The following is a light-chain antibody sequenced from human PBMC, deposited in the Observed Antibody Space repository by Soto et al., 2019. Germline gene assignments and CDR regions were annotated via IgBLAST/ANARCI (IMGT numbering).Light chain of an antibody. V-gene: IGKV3-20*01. J-gene: IGKJ2*01. CDR1: QTINSDY. CDR3: QHYGGSPYT. CDR2: GAS. Sequence: IVLTQSPGTLSLSPGERATLSCRASQTINSDYLAWYQHKPGQAPRVLIHGASTRATGMPDRVSGSGSGTDFTLTISRLEHEDFAVYYCQHYGGSPYTFGQGTKIEI.